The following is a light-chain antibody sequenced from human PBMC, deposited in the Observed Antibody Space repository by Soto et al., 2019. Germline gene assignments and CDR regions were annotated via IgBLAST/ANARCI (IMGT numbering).Light chain of an antibody. CDR2: AAS. J-gene: IGKJ1*01. CDR1: QSISSY. CDR3: QQSFSTPWT. V-gene: IGKV1-39*01. Sequence: DIQMTQSPSSLSASVGDRVTITCRASQSISSYLNWHQQKPGKAPNLLIYAASSLQSGVPSRFSGSGSGTHFTLTISSLQPEDFATYYCQQSFSTPWTFGQGTKVEIK.